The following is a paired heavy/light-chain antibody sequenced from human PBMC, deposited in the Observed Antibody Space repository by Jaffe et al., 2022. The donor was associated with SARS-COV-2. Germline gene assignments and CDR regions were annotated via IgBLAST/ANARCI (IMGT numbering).Light chain of an antibody. J-gene: IGLJ2*01. Sequence: SYELTQPPSVSVSPGQTARITCSGDALPKKYVYWYQQKSGQAPVLVIFEDNQRPSGIPERFSGSSSGTLATLTLNGAHVEDEADYYCYSTDSSDNHRVFGGGTKLTVL. CDR2: EDN. CDR1: ALPKKY. V-gene: IGLV3-10*01. CDR3: YSTDSSDNHRV.
Heavy chain of an antibody. V-gene: IGHV3-30-3*01. CDR2: ISDDGSKK. J-gene: IGHJ4*02. D-gene: IGHD1-26*01. Sequence: QVQLVESGGGVVQPGRPLRLSCSTSGFTFSNYAMHWVRQAPGKGLEWVAVISDDGSKKYYAGSVKGRFTISRDNSKNTLYLQMNSLRAEDMAVYYCAKAPGIVGTANLYYFDYWGQGTLVTVSS. CDR1: GFTFSNYA. CDR3: AKAPGIVGTANLYYFDY.